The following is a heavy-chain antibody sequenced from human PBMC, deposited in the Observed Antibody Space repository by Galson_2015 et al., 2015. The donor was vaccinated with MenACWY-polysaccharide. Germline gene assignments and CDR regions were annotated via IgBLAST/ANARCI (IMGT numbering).Heavy chain of an antibody. J-gene: IGHJ4*02. CDR3: TRDRPIDY. CDR1: GFTFGDYA. CDR2: IRSKPDGGTT. V-gene: IGHV3-49*03. Sequence: SLRLSCATSGFTFGDYAMAWFRQGPGKGLEWVGFIRSKPDGGTTNYAASVKGRFTISRDDSKSIAYLQMDSLKTEDTAVYYCTRDRPIDYWGQGTLVTVSS.